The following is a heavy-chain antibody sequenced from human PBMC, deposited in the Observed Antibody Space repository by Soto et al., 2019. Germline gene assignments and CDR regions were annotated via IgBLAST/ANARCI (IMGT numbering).Heavy chain of an antibody. D-gene: IGHD6-13*01. J-gene: IGHJ2*01. Sequence: NRCRGAEYSFTNHWSGRVRQKPGKGLEWMGIIYPGDSDTRYSPSFQGQVTISADKSISTAYLQWSSLKASDTAMYYCARHPYSSSWYWYFDLWGRGTLVTVSS. CDR2: IYPGDSDT. CDR1: EYSFTNHW. CDR3: ARHPYSSSWYWYFDL. V-gene: IGHV5-51*01.